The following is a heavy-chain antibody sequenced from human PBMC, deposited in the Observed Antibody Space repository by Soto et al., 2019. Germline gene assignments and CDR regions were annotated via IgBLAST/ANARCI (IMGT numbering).Heavy chain of an antibody. CDR1: GGTFSSYA. CDR2: ISGGGGST. J-gene: IGHJ4*02. D-gene: IGHD5-18*01. CDR3: AKEDLKYSYGQD. Sequence: VQLVQSGAEVKKPGSSVKVSCKASGGTFSSYAISWVRQAPGKGLEWVSAISGGGGSTYYADSVKGRFTISRDNSKNTVNLQMNSLRAEDTAMYYCAKEDLKYSYGQDWGQGTLVTVSS. V-gene: IGHV3-23*04.